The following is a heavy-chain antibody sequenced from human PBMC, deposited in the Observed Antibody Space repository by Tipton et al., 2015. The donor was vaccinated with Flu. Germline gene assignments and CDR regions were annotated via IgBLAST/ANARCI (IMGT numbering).Heavy chain of an antibody. D-gene: IGHD6-13*01. CDR1: GFTFSLYD. Sequence: SLRLSCAASGFTFSLYDIHWVCQVTGKSLEWVSAIGSAGDTHYSDSVKGRFTINRDNVKNSLYLQMSSLRVGDTAVYYCARGPLPDSNWYNGMDVWGQGTTITVSS. CDR3: ARGPLPDSNWYNGMDV. J-gene: IGHJ6*02. CDR2: IGSAGDT. V-gene: IGHV3-13*01.